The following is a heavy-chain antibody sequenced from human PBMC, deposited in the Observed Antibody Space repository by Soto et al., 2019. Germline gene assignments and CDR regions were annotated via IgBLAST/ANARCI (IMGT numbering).Heavy chain of an antibody. J-gene: IGHJ6*02. V-gene: IGHV1-2*02. CDR3: ARDRELLWFGESLSVYYSGMDV. D-gene: IGHD3-10*01. CDR1: GYTFTGYY. Sequence: GASVKVSCKASGYTFTGYYMHWVRQAPGQGLEWMGWINPNSGGTNYAQKFQGRVTMTRDTSISTAYMELSRLRSDDTAVYYCARDRELLWFGESLSVYYSGMDVWGQGTTVTVSS. CDR2: INPNSGGT.